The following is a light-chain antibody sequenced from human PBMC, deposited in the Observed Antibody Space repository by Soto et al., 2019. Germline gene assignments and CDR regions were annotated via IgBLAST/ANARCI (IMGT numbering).Light chain of an antibody. CDR3: QQSFNTPPT. CDR2: AAS. V-gene: IGKV1-39*01. Sequence: DIQMTQSPSSLSASVGDRVTITCRASQSIGDNLNWYQQKPGTAPNLLIYAASSLQSGVPSRFSGSGSGTDFTLTISNLQPEDVVTCVCQQSFNTPPTLGGGTKVESK. CDR1: QSIGDN. J-gene: IGKJ4*01.